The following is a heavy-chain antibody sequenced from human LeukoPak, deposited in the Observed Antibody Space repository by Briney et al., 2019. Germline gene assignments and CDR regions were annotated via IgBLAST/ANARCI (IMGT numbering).Heavy chain of an antibody. D-gene: IGHD3-10*01. J-gene: IGHJ4*02. V-gene: IGHV3-15*01. CDR1: GFTFSSYS. Sequence: GGSLRLSCAASGFTFSSYSMNWVRQAPGKGLEWVGRIKSKTDGGTTDYAAPVKGRFTISRDDSKNTLYLQMNSLKTEDTAVYYCTTREKDSMVRGIRSFDYWGQGTLVTVSS. CDR3: TTREKDSMVRGIRSFDY. CDR2: IKSKTDGGTT.